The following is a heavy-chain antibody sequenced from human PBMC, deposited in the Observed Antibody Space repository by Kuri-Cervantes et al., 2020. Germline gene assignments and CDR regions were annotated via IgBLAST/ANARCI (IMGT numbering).Heavy chain of an antibody. V-gene: IGHV4-30-4*08. D-gene: IGHD4-17*01. CDR2: IYYSGST. CDR3: ASTHYGDYGLDY. Sequence: SCTVSGGSISSGGYYWSWIRQHPGKGLEWIGYIYYSGSTYYSPSLKSRVTISIDTSKNRSSLKLSSVTAADTAVYYCASTHYGDYGLDYWGQGTLVTVSS. CDR1: GGSISSGGYY. J-gene: IGHJ4*02.